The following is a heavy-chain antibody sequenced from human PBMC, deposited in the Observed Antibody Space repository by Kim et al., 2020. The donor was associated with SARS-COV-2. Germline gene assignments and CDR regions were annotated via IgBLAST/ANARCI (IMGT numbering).Heavy chain of an antibody. J-gene: IGHJ4*02. V-gene: IGHV4-39*01. D-gene: IGHD4-17*01. Sequence: SGSTYYNPSLKGRVTMSVDTSKNQFSLNLTSVTAEDTAAYYCARLRTTSYWGQGTLVTVSS. CDR3: ARLRTTSY. CDR2: SGST.